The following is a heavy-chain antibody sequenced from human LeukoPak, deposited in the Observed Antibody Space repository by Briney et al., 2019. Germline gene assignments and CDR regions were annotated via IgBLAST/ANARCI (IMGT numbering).Heavy chain of an antibody. V-gene: IGHV4-38-2*02. CDR1: GYSISSGSY. CDR3: AREKRGYSYGSDVIRYYYYYYMDV. D-gene: IGHD5-18*01. Sequence: SETLSLTCPVSGYSISSGSYWGWIRQPPGRGLEWIGSIYHTGTTYHNPSLKSRVTISVDTSKNRFSLKLTSVTAADTAVYYCAREKRGYSYGSDVIRYYYYYYMDVWGRGTTVTVSS. J-gene: IGHJ6*03. CDR2: IYHTGTT.